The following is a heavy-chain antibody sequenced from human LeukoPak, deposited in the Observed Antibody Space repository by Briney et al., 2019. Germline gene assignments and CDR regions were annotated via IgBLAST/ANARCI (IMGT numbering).Heavy chain of an antibody. Sequence: SETLSLTCTVSGGSISSYYWSWIRQPAGKGLEWIGRIYTSGSTNYNPSLKSRVTMSVDTSKNQFSLKLSSVTAADTAVYYCARGNNCSGGSCYDAYYYYYYMDVWGKGTTFTVSS. CDR2: IYTSGST. J-gene: IGHJ6*03. CDR3: ARGNNCSGGSCYDAYYYYYYMDV. V-gene: IGHV4-4*07. CDR1: GGSISSYY. D-gene: IGHD2-15*01.